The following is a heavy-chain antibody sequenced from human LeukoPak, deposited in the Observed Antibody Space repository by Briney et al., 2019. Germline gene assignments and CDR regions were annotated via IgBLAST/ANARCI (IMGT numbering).Heavy chain of an antibody. Sequence: SETLSLTCTVSGVSITHYWGWIRQPPGKGLEWIGSFYYSGNTYYNSSLESRVTISVDTSKNQFSLRLTSVTAADTAIYYCARQWDIVATWGRWFDPWGQGILVTVSS. J-gene: IGHJ5*02. CDR3: ARQWDIVATWGRWFDP. V-gene: IGHV4-39*01. D-gene: IGHD5-12*01. CDR2: FYYSGNT. CDR1: GVSITHY.